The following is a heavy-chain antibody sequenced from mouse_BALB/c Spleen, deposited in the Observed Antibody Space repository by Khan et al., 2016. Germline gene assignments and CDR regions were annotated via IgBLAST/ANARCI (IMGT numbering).Heavy chain of an antibody. Sequence: VQLKESGPSLVKLSQTLSLTCSVTGDSITSGYWNWIRKFPGNKLEYMGYISHSGSAYYNPSLKSRISITRDTSKNQYYLQLNSVTTEDTATYYCVRYDGSTYVRGMDYWGQGTSVTVSS. CDR2: ISHSGSA. D-gene: IGHD1-1*01. J-gene: IGHJ4*01. V-gene: IGHV3-8*02. CDR3: VRYDGSTYVRGMDY. CDR1: GDSITSGY.